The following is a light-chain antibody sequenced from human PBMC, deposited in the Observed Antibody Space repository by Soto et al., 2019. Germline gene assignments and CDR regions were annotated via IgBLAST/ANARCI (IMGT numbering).Light chain of an antibody. CDR2: SAS. J-gene: IGKJ3*01. CDR1: QSVSSSY. Sequence: EIVLTQSPGTLSLSPGERATLSCRASQSVSSSYLAWYQQKPGQALRLLIYSASSRATGIPDRFSGSGSGTDFTLTISRLGPEDFAVYYCQQYGSSFTFGPGTKVDIK. V-gene: IGKV3-20*01. CDR3: QQYGSSFT.